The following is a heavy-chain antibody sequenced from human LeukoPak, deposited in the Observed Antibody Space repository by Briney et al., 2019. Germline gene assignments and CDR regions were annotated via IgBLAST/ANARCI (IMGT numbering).Heavy chain of an antibody. Sequence: SETLSLTCTVSGGSISSSSYYWGWIRQPPGKGLEWIGSIYYSGSTYYNPSLKSRVTISVDTSKNQFSLKLSSVTAADTAVYYCARGPRGWYDFWSGYYYYMDVWGKGTTVTVSS. V-gene: IGHV4-39*07. D-gene: IGHD3-3*01. J-gene: IGHJ6*03. CDR1: GGSISSSSYY. CDR3: ARGPRGWYDFWSGYYYYMDV. CDR2: IYYSGST.